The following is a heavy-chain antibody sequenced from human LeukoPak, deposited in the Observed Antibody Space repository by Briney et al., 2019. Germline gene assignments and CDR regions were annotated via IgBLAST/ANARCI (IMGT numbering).Heavy chain of an antibody. V-gene: IGHV1-69*05. CDR3: ARVGDDFWSGYFDY. Sequence: GVSVKVSCKASGGTFSSYAISWVRQAPGQGLEWMGGIIPIFGAANYAQKFQGRVTITTDESTSTAYMELSSLRSEDTAVYYCARVGDDFWSGYFDYWGQGTLVTVSS. CDR1: GGTFSSYA. D-gene: IGHD3-3*01. CDR2: IIPIFGAA. J-gene: IGHJ4*02.